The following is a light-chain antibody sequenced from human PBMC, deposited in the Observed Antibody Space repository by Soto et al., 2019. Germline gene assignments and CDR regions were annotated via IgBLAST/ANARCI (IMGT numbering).Light chain of an antibody. V-gene: IGLV2-14*03. CDR2: DVS. Sequence: QAASVSGSPGQSITISCTGTSSDVGGYNYVSWYQHHPGKAPKLMIYDVSNRPSGVSNRFSGSKSGNTASLTISGLQAEDEADYYCSSYTSSSTLAVFGGGTQLTVL. CDR1: SSDVGGYNY. J-gene: IGLJ2*01. CDR3: SSYTSSSTLAV.